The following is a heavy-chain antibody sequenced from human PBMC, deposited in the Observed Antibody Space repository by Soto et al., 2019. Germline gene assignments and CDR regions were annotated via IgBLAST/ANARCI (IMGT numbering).Heavy chain of an antibody. Sequence: PGESLKISCKGSGYTFTSYWIRRVRQMPGKGLEWMGIIYPGDSDTTYSPSFQGQVTISADKSISTAYLQWNSLKASDTAMYYCARQNNAYDKSDSLGQGTLVTVSS. J-gene: IGHJ4*02. CDR1: GYTFTSYW. CDR2: IYPGDSDT. D-gene: IGHD5-12*01. CDR3: ARQNNAYDKSDS. V-gene: IGHV5-51*01.